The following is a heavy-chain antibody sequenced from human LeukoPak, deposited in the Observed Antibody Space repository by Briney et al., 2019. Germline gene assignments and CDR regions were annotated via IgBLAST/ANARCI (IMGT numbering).Heavy chain of an antibody. J-gene: IGHJ6*02. CDR1: GGSISSGGYY. V-gene: IGHV4-31*03. CDR3: ARASGYYYGMDV. CDR2: IYYSGST. Sequence: SETLALTCTVSGGSISSGGYYGSWIRQHPGKGLEWIGYIYYSGSTYYNPSLKSRVTISVDTSKNQFSLKLSSVTAADTAVYYCARASGYYYGMDVWGQGTTVTVSS. D-gene: IGHD3-10*01.